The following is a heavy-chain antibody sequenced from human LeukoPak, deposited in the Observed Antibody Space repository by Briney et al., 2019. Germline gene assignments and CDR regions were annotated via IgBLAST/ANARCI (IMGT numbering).Heavy chain of an antibody. D-gene: IGHD5-18*01. Sequence: GGSLRLSCAASGFTFSRYWMHWVRQAPGKGLEWVSYISSSSSTIYYADSVKGRFTISRDNAKNSLYLQMNSLRAEDTAVYYCARTPGYRTQWGQGTMVTVSS. CDR3: ARTPGYRTQ. CDR1: GFTFSRYW. J-gene: IGHJ3*01. CDR2: ISSSSSTI. V-gene: IGHV3-48*01.